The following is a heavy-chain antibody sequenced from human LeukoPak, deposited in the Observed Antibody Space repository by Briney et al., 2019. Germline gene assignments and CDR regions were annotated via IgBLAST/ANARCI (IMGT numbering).Heavy chain of an antibody. CDR2: IKQDGSEK. J-gene: IGHJ4*02. V-gene: IGHV3-7*01. CDR1: GFTFSSYA. Sequence: GRSLRLSCAASGFTFSSYAMHWVRQAPGKGLEWVANIKQDGSEKYYVDSVKGRFTISRDNAKNSLYLQMNSLRAEDTAVYYCARGTYYYDSSGYSYWGQGTLVTVSS. D-gene: IGHD3-22*01. CDR3: ARGTYYYDSSGYSY.